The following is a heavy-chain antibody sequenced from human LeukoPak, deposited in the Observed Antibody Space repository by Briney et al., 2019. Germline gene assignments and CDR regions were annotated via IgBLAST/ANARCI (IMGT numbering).Heavy chain of an antibody. CDR1: AYSINSGFY. CDR2: IYTSGST. D-gene: IGHD5-12*01. CDR3: VRVATIRKTDAFDI. J-gene: IGHJ3*02. V-gene: IGHV4-38-2*02. Sequence: PSETLSLTCTVSAYSINSGFYWGWIRQPPGKGLEWIGRIYTSGSTNYNPSLKSRVTMSVDTSKNQFSLKLSSVTAADTAVYYCVRVATIRKTDAFDIWGQGTMVTVSS.